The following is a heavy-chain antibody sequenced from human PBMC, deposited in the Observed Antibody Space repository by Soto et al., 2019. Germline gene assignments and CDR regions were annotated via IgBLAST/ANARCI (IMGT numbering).Heavy chain of an antibody. J-gene: IGHJ4*02. Sequence: GGSLRLSCAASGFTFSSYGMHWVLQAPGKGLEWVAVISYDGSNKYYAGSVKGRFTISRDNSKNTLYLQMNSMRAEDTAVYYCAKEGRPRYYDSSGYYLIDYWGQGTLVTVSS. D-gene: IGHD3-22*01. CDR3: AKEGRPRYYDSSGYYLIDY. V-gene: IGHV3-30*18. CDR2: ISYDGSNK. CDR1: GFTFSSYG.